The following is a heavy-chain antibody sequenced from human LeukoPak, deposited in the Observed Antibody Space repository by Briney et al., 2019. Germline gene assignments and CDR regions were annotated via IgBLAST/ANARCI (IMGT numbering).Heavy chain of an antibody. V-gene: IGHV3-43*02. J-gene: IGHJ6*01. Sequence: GGSLRLSYAASGFTFDDYAMHWVRQAPGKGLELVSLIRGDGGSTYYADSVKGRFTISRDNSKNSLYLQMNSLRTEDTALYYCANAQHSRYNYGLYYYYGMDVWGQGTTVTVSS. CDR2: IRGDGGST. CDR1: GFTFDDYA. CDR3: ANAQHSRYNYGLYYYYGMDV. D-gene: IGHD5-18*01.